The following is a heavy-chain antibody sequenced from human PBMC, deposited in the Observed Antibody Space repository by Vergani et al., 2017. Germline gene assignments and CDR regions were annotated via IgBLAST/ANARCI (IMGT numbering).Heavy chain of an antibody. D-gene: IGHD4-23*01. CDR1: GFTFSSYS. Sequence: EVQLVESGGGLVKPGGSLRLSCAASGFTFSSYSMNWVRQAPGKGLEWVSSISSSSSYIYYADSVKGRFTISRDNAKNSRYLQMNSLRAEDTAVYYCARDGGGNGDFDYWGQGTLVTVSS. CDR2: ISSSSSYI. J-gene: IGHJ4*02. CDR3: ARDGGGNGDFDY. V-gene: IGHV3-21*01.